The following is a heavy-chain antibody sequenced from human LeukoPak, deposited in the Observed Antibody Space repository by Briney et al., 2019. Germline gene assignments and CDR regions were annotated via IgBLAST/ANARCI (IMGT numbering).Heavy chain of an antibody. CDR1: GYTFAQYG. Sequence: ASVKVSCKASGYTFAQYGISWVRQAPGQGLEWMGWIDPHIGNTNYVQKFQGRVAMTADTSTTTASMELRSLRSDDTAMYYCARRGRPIAYPSGWYGDFDYWGQGTLVTVSS. J-gene: IGHJ4*02. V-gene: IGHV1-18*01. CDR2: IDPHIGNT. CDR3: ARRGRPIAYPSGWYGDFDY. D-gene: IGHD6-19*01.